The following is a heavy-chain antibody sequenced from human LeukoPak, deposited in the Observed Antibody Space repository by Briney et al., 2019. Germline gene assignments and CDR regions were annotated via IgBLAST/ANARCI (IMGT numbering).Heavy chain of an antibody. CDR1: GFTFSSYS. J-gene: IGHJ3*02. V-gene: IGHV3-21*01. CDR3: ARDGSTYYYDSSGTRDAFDI. Sequence: GGSLRLSCAASGFTFSSYSMNWVRQAPGKGLEWVSSISSSSYIYYADSVKGRFTISRDNAKNSLYLQMNSLRAEDTAVYYCARDGSTYYYDSSGTRDAFDIWGQGTMVTVSS. CDR2: ISSSSYI. D-gene: IGHD3-22*01.